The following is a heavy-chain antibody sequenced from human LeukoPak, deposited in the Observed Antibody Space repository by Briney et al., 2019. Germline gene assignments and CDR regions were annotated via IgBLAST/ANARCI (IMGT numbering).Heavy chain of an antibody. V-gene: IGHV3-23*01. CDR2: ISGSGGST. CDR3: ARDSSSGWY. D-gene: IGHD6-19*01. Sequence: GGSLRLSCAASGFTFSSYAMSWVRQAPGKGLEWVSGISGSGGSTDYADSVKGRFTVSRDNSKNTVYLQMNSLRAEDTAVYFCARDSSSGWYWGQGTLVTVSS. CDR1: GFTFSSYA. J-gene: IGHJ4*02.